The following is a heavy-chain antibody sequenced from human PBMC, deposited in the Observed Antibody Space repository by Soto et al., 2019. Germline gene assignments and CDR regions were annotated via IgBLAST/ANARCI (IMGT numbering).Heavy chain of an antibody. CDR2: IIPIFGTA. CDR1: GGTFSSYS. Sequence: QVQLVQSGAEVKKPGSSVKVSCNASGGTFSSYSINWVRQAPGQGLEWKGEIIPIFGTANYAQKFQGRVTITADESTSTAYMELSSLRSEDTAVYYCARDGGRHSGGIDYWGQGTLVTVSS. J-gene: IGHJ4*02. V-gene: IGHV1-69*01. D-gene: IGHD1-26*01. CDR3: ARDGGRHSGGIDY.